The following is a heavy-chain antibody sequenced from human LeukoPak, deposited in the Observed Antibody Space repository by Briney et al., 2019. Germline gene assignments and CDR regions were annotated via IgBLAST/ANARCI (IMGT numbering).Heavy chain of an antibody. CDR1: GYTFTGYY. V-gene: IGHV1-2*02. J-gene: IGHJ4*02. CDR2: INPNSGGT. D-gene: IGHD3-9*01. Sequence: ASVKVSCKASGYTFTGYYLHWVRQAPGQGLEWMGWINPNSGGTNYAQKFQGRVTMTRDTSISTAYMELSRLRADDTAVYYCARERIGLRYLGGVGYWGQGTLVTVSS. CDR3: ARERIGLRYLGGVGY.